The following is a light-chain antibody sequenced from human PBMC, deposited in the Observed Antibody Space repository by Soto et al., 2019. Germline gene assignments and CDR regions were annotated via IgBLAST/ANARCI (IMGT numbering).Light chain of an antibody. CDR3: QAWDPSTAV. CDR1: KLGDKY. V-gene: IGLV3-1*01. CDR2: QDS. Sequence: SYELTQPPSVSVSPGQTASITCSGDKLGDKYACWYQQKPGQSPVLVIYQDSKRPSGIPERFSGSNSGNTATLTISGSQAMDEADYYCQAWDPSTAVFGGGTTVTVL. J-gene: IGLJ2*01.